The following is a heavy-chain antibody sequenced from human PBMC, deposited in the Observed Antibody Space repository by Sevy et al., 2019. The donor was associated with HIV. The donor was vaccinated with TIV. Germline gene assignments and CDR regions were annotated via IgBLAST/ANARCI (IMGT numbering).Heavy chain of an antibody. J-gene: IGHJ4*02. CDR3: ARGKHVSDYYGSFDY. V-gene: IGHV3-53*01. Sequence: GGSLRLSCAVSGFTVSSNFMSWVRQAPGKGLEWVSVIWLTGTTYYADSVKGRFPISRDNSKNTVYLDMSSLRAADTVVYYCARGKHVSDYYGSFDYWGQGTLVTVSS. CDR1: GFTVSSNF. D-gene: IGHD3-3*01. CDR2: IWLTGTT.